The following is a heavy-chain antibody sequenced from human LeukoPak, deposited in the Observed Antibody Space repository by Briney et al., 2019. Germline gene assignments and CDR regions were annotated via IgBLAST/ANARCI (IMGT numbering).Heavy chain of an antibody. D-gene: IGHD6-13*01. V-gene: IGHV3-48*03. CDR1: GFSFSSNE. J-gene: IGHJ4*02. CDR2: ISRSGSVI. Sequence: PGGSLRLSCAASGFSFSSNEMNWVRRAPGKGLEWISYISRSGSVIYYAESVKGRFTISRDNARNSLFLQMNSLRAEDTAVYYCARDRAPLGGSSWYCDYWGQGTLVTVSS. CDR3: ARDRAPLGGSSWYCDY.